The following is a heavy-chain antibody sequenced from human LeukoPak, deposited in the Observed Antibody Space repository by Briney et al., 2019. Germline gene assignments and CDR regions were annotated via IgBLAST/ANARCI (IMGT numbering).Heavy chain of an antibody. CDR3: ARGRATTPGIAVADPNNYFDY. CDR2: INPSGGST. J-gene: IGHJ4*02. V-gene: IGHV1-46*01. D-gene: IGHD6-19*01. CDR1: GYTFTSYY. Sequence: ASVKVSCKASGYTFTSYYMHWVRQAPGQGLEWMGIINPSGGSTSYAQKFQGRVTMTRDTSIVYMELSSLRSEDTALYYCARGRATTPGIAVADPNNYFDYWGQGTLVTVSS.